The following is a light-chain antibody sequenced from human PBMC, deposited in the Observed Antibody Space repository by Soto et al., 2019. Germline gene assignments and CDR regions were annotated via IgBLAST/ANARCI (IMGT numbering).Light chain of an antibody. Sequence: EVVLTQSPATLSVSAGGTVTLSCRASQSVRTNVAWYQQIPGQAPSLLVYGASTRATGVPARFTDSGSGIEFSLTISSLLSEDSAFYYCQQYFNWPLTWTFGPGTKVQIK. CDR3: QQYFNWPLTWT. V-gene: IGKV3-15*01. CDR2: GAS. CDR1: QSVRTN. J-gene: IGKJ1*01.